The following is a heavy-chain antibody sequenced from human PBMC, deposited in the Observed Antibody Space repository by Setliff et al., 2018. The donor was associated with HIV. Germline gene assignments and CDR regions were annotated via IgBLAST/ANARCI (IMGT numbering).Heavy chain of an antibody. V-gene: IGHV3-11*01. Sequence: GGSLRLSCAASGFTFTDYYMSWIRQARGKGLEWVSYISISGGTIYYADSVKGRFTIARDNAENSLYLQMNSLRAEDTAVYYCSTGGPTIIFGVVIRPELHFDYWGQGTLVTVSS. D-gene: IGHD3-3*01. CDR2: ISISGGTI. J-gene: IGHJ4*02. CDR3: STGGPTIIFGVVIRPELHFDY. CDR1: GFTFTDYY.